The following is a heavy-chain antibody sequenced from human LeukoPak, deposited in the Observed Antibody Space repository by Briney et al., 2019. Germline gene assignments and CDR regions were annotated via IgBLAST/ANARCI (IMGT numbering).Heavy chain of an antibody. Sequence: SVKVSCKASGYTFTGYYMHWVRQAPGQGLEWMGRIIPILGIANYAQKFQGRVTITADKSTSTAYMELSSLRSEDTAVYYCARDRVGAYYYGSGSYYWGQGTLVTVSS. V-gene: IGHV1-69*04. D-gene: IGHD3-10*01. CDR3: ARDRVGAYYYGSGSYY. J-gene: IGHJ4*02. CDR1: GYTFTGYY. CDR2: IIPILGIA.